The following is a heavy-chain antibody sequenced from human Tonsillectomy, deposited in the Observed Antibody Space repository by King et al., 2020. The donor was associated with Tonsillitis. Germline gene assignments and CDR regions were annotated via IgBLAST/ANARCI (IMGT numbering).Heavy chain of an antibody. Sequence: VQLVESGGGVVQPGRSLRLSCADSGFTFSSYATHWVRQAPGKGLEWVAVISYDGSNKYYADYVKGRFTISRDNSKNTVYVKMNSLRAEDTAVYYCARGGFRGPTAGGYCGRVGGRGTSVTVPT. CDR2: ISYDGSNK. D-gene: IGHD1-26*01. CDR1: GFTFSSYA. J-gene: IGHJ6*04. V-gene: IGHV3-30-3*01. CDR3: ARGGFRGPTAGGYCGRV.